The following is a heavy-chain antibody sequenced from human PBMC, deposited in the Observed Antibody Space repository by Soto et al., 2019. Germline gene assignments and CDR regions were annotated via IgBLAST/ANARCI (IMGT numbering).Heavy chain of an antibody. CDR1: GDSVSSSHYY. D-gene: IGHD3-22*01. Sequence: SETLSLTCTVSGDSVSSSHYYWGWIRQPPGEGLEWIGTIYSDGTTYYNPSLRSRVTMSVDTSKNQFSLKLSSVTAADTAVYYCARGGDYYDSSGYYRLWGQGTLVTVSS. J-gene: IGHJ4*02. V-gene: IGHV4-39*07. CDR2: IYSDGTT. CDR3: ARGGDYYDSSGYYRL.